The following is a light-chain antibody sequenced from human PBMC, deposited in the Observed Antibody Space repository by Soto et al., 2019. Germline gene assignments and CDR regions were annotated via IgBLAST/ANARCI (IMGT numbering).Light chain of an antibody. CDR2: GAS. V-gene: IGKV3-15*01. CDR3: QQYYNWPAYT. Sequence: IVMTQSPVTLSVSPGERVTLSCRASETVRTNLAWFQQKPGQTPRLLLFGASTRATGIPTRFTGSGSETEFTLTIDSLQSEDLAVYDCQQYYNWPAYTFGQGTKLEI. J-gene: IGKJ2*01. CDR1: ETVRTN.